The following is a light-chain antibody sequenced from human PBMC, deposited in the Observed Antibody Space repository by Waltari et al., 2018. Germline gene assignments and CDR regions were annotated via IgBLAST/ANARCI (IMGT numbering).Light chain of an antibody. J-gene: IGLJ2*01. Sequence: QSVLTQPPSVSGAPGQRVTISCTGSNSNLGTGYDVHWYQQLPGTAPKLLIYANGDRPAGVPDRFSGSKSGASASLAITGLQAEDEADYYCQSYDSSLSGSLFGGGTRLTVL. CDR3: QSYDSSLSGSL. V-gene: IGLV1-40*01. CDR1: NSNLGTGYD. CDR2: ANG.